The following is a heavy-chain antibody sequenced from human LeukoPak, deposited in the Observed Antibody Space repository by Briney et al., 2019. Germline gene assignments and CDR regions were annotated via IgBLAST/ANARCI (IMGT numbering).Heavy chain of an antibody. CDR3: ARYLTESYYYDSSGYADY. Sequence: GGSLRLSCAASGFTFSSYGMHWVRQAPGKGLEWVAFIRYDGSNKYYADSVKGRFTISRDNSKNTLYLQMNSLRAEDTAVYYCARYLTESYYYDSSGYADYWGQGTLVTVSS. V-gene: IGHV3-30*02. D-gene: IGHD3-22*01. CDR1: GFTFSSYG. J-gene: IGHJ4*02. CDR2: IRYDGSNK.